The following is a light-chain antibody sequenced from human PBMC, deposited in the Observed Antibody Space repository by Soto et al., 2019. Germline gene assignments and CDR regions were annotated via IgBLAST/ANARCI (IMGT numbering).Light chain of an antibody. CDR1: SSDVGVYNC. J-gene: IGLJ2*01. CDR2: DVT. V-gene: IGLV2-11*01. CDR3: CSYAGRYTLVI. Sequence: QSALTQPRSVSGSPGQSVTISCTGTSSDVGVYNCVSWYQQHPGKAPKLIIYDVTKRPSGVPDRFSGSKSGNTASLTISGLQTGDEADYYCCSYAGRYTLVIFGGGTKVTVL.